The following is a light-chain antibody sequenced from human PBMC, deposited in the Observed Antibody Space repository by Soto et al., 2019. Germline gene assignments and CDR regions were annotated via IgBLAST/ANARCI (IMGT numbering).Light chain of an antibody. CDR2: LNSDGSH. CDR1: SGHSSYA. Sequence: QPVLTQSPSASASLGASVKLTCTLSSGHSSYAIAWHQQQPEKGPRYLMKLNSDGSHSKVDGIPDRFSGSSSGAERYLIISSLQSEDEADYYCQTWGTGIHVFGTGTKLTVL. J-gene: IGLJ1*01. V-gene: IGLV4-69*01. CDR3: QTWGTGIHV.